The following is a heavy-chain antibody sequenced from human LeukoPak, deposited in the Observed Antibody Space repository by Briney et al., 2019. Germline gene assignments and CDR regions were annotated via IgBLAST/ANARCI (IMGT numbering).Heavy chain of an antibody. Sequence: SETLSLTCTVSGGSLSSDTDYWGWIRQTPGRGLEWIASIYYTGGTYYNPSLESRVTISVDTCKNHFSLEVTSVTAADTAVYSLSKTFKSHWSGTYDKDNWFDPWGQGILVTVSS. V-gene: IGHV4-39*02. J-gene: IGHJ5*02. CDR2: IYYTGGT. CDR1: GGSLSSDTDY. D-gene: IGHD3-10*01. CDR3: SKTFKSHWSGTYDKDNWFDP.